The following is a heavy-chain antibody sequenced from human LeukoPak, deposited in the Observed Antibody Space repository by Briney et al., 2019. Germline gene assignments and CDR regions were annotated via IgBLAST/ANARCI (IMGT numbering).Heavy chain of an antibody. CDR2: ISAYNGNT. J-gene: IGHJ4*02. V-gene: IGHV1-18*01. CDR3: AKDLPLIYYDSSGYYPHFDY. CDR1: GYTFTSYG. Sequence: ASVKVSCKASGYTFTSYGISWVRQAPGQGLEWMGWISAYNGNTNYAQKLQGRVTMTTDTSTSTAYMELRSLRSDDTAVYYCAKDLPLIYYDSSGYYPHFDYWGQGTLVTVSS. D-gene: IGHD3-22*01.